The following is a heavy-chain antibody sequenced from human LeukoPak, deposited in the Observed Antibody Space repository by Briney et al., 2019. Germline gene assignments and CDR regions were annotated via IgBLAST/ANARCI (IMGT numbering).Heavy chain of an antibody. Sequence: SETLSLTCTVSGYSISSGYYWGWIRPPPGKGLEWIGSIYHSGSTFYDPSLKSRVTISVDTSKNQFSLKLSSVTAADTAMFYCARGLGPGNWFDPWGQGTLVTVSS. CDR3: ARGLGPGNWFDP. CDR1: GYSISSGYY. V-gene: IGHV4-38-2*02. CDR2: IYHSGST. D-gene: IGHD3-10*01. J-gene: IGHJ5*02.